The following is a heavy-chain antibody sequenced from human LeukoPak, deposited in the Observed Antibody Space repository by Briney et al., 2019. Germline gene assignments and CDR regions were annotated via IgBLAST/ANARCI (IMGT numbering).Heavy chain of an antibody. Sequence: RGSLRLSCAASGFTFRYYGMSWVRQAPGKGLEWVSSLRGSGSSTHYADSVRGRFTISRDNSKNTLYLQMNSLRAEDTAVCYCAKGRGAAAADGMDAWGQGTTVTVPS. D-gene: IGHD6-25*01. V-gene: IGHV3-23*01. CDR1: GFTFRYYG. CDR2: LRGSGSST. CDR3: AKGRGAAAADGMDA. J-gene: IGHJ6*02.